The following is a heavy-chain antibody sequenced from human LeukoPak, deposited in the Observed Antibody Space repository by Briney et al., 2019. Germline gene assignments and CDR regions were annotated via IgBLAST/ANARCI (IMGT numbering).Heavy chain of an antibody. J-gene: IGHJ4*02. Sequence: SGTLSLTCAVSGGSISSSAYWAWIRQPPGKGLEWIGSIFYTGSTYYNPSLKSRVTISVDTSKNQFSLKLTSVTAADTAVYYCARRRKWSDSSGFYSDFWGQGTLVTVST. CDR1: GGSISSSAY. CDR3: ARRRKWSDSSGFYSDF. CDR2: IFYTGST. V-gene: IGHV4-39*01. D-gene: IGHD3-22*01.